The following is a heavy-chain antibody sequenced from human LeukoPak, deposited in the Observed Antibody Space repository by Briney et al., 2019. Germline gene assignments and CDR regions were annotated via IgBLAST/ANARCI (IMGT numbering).Heavy chain of an antibody. D-gene: IGHD1-26*01. Sequence: SETLSLTCTVSGGSISSYYWSWIRQPPGKGLEWIGYIYYSGSTNYNPSLKSRVTISVDTSKNQFSLKLSSVTAADTAVYYCARREIKELAELDAFDIWGQGTMVTVSP. CDR2: IYYSGST. CDR1: GGSISSYY. V-gene: IGHV4-59*12. CDR3: ARREIKELAELDAFDI. J-gene: IGHJ3*02.